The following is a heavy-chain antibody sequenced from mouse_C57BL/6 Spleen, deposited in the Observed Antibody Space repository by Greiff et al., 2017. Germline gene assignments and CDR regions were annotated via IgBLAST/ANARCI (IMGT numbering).Heavy chain of an antibody. Sequence: EVQLQQSGPELVKPGASVKISCKASGYSFTDYNMNWVKQSNGKSLEWIGVINPNYGTTSYNQKFQGKATLTVDQSSSTAYMQLNSLTSEDSAVXYCARSGYYGSSYVAWFAYWGQGTLVTVSA. CDR2: INPNYGTT. J-gene: IGHJ3*01. V-gene: IGHV1-39*01. CDR3: ARSGYYGSSYVAWFAY. CDR1: GYSFTDYN. D-gene: IGHD1-1*01.